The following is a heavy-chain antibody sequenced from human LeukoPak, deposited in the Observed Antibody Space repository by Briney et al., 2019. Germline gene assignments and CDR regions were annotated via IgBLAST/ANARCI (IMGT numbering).Heavy chain of an antibody. J-gene: IGHJ5*02. Sequence: GESLKISCKGSGYSFTSYWIGWVRQMPGKGLEWMGIIYPGDSDTRYSPSFQGQVTISADKSISTAYLQWSSLKASDTAMHYCARLFYYDSSGYYNWFDPWGQGTLVTVSS. V-gene: IGHV5-51*01. CDR3: ARLFYYDSSGYYNWFDP. CDR1: GYSFTSYW. CDR2: IYPGDSDT. D-gene: IGHD3-22*01.